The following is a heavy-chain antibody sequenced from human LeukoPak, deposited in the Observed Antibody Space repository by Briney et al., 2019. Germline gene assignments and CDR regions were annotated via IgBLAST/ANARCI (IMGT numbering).Heavy chain of an antibody. V-gene: IGHV4-30-2*01. CDR3: ARGIAAVGTYFDY. CDR1: GGSISNGGYY. J-gene: IGHJ4*02. D-gene: IGHD6-25*01. Sequence: SETLSLTCTVSGGSISNGGYYWSWIRQPPGRGLEWIGYIYHSGSTYYNPSLKSRVTISVDRSKNQFSLKLSSVTAADTAVYYCARGIAAVGTYFDYWGQGTLVTVSS. CDR2: IYHSGST.